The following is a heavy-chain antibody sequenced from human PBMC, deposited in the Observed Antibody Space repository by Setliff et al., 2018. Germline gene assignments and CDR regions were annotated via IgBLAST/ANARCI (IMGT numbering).Heavy chain of an antibody. V-gene: IGHV3-48*03. CDR3: ATTRVWIPVLDS. Sequence: GGSLRLSCVASGFTFSNYEFNWVRQAPGKGLEWISYISNGGGAVKYADSVKGRFTISRDNAKNSVYLQMNSLRAEDTAIYYCATTRVWIPVLDSCGQGTLVTVSS. CDR2: ISNGGGAV. CDR1: GFTFSNYE. J-gene: IGHJ4*02. D-gene: IGHD5-18*01.